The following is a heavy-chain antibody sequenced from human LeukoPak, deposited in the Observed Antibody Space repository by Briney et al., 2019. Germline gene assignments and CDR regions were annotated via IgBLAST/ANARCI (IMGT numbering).Heavy chain of an antibody. D-gene: IGHD3-22*01. CDR2: MNPNSGNT. J-gene: IGHJ4*02. CDR3: ARGFPPDIYDSSGYYSDY. Sequence: ASVKVSCKASGYTFTSYDINWVRQATGQGLEWMGWMNPNSGNTGYAQKFQGRVTMTRNTSISTAYMELSSLRSEDTAVYYRARGFPPDIYDSSGYYSDYWGQGTLVTVSS. V-gene: IGHV1-8*01. CDR1: GYTFTSYD.